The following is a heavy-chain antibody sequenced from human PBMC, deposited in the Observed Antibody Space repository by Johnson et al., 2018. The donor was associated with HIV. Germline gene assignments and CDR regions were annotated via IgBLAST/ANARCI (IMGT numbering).Heavy chain of an antibody. V-gene: IGHV3-30-3*02. CDR2: ISYDGSNK. J-gene: IGHJ3*02. Sequence: QVLLVESGGGVVQPGGSLRLSCAASGFTFSSYAMHWVRQAPGKGLEWVAVISYDGSNKYYADSVQGRFTISRDNSKNTLYLQMNTLRPEDTALYYCAKDLVVINVRYAFHIWGQGTMVTVS. CDR3: AKDLVVINVRYAFHI. CDR1: GFTFSSYA. D-gene: IGHD3-22*01.